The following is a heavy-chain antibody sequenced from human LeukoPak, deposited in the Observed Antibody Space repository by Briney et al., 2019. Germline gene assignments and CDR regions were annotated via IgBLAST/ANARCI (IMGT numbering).Heavy chain of an antibody. V-gene: IGHV1-46*01. J-gene: IGHJ3*02. CDR3: ARGHYYDSSGYYRGAFDI. D-gene: IGHD3-22*01. Sequence: ASVKVSCKASGYTFTGYYMHWVRQAPGQGLEWMGIINPSGGSTSYAQKFQGRVTMTRDTSTSTVYMELSSLRSEDTAVYYCARGHYYDSSGYYRGAFDIWGQGTMVTVSS. CDR1: GYTFTGYY. CDR2: INPSGGST.